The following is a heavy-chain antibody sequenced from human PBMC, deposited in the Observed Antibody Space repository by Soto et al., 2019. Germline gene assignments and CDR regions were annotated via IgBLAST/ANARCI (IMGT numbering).Heavy chain of an antibody. CDR1: GYTFTSYD. Sequence: ASVKVSCKASGYTFTSYDINWVRQATGQGLEWMGWMNPNSGNTGYAQKFQGRVTMTRNTSISTAYMELSSLRAEDTAVYYCAGSLQLGIYYYGMDVWGQGTTVTVSS. CDR3: AGSLQLGIYYYGMDV. J-gene: IGHJ6*02. CDR2: MNPNSGNT. V-gene: IGHV1-8*01. D-gene: IGHD6-13*01.